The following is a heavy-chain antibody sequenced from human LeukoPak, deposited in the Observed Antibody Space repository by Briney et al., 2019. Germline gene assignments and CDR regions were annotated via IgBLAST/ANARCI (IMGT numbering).Heavy chain of an antibody. CDR1: GFTFSSYS. CDR2: ISSSSSYI. D-gene: IGHD2-15*01. V-gene: IGHV3-21*01. Sequence: GGSLRLSCAASGFTFSSYSMNWVRQAPGKGLEWVSSISSSSSYIYYADSVKGRFTISRDNAKNSLYLQMNSLRDEDTAVYHCAKQGSCSGGSCYAHHFDSWGRGTLVIVSS. CDR3: AKQGSCSGGSCYAHHFDS. J-gene: IGHJ4*02.